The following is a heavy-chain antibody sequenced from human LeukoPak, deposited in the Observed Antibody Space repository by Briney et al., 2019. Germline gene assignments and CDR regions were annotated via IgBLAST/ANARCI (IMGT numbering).Heavy chain of an antibody. CDR1: GFTFSSSA. D-gene: IGHD6-19*01. V-gene: IGHV1-58*02. CDR2: IVVGSGNT. CDR3: AAERPVAGERSGWFDP. Sequence: ASVKVSCKASGFTFSSSAMQWVRQARGQRLEWIGWIVVGSGNTNYAQKFQERVIITRDMSTTTAYMELSSLRSEDTAVYYCAAERPVAGERSGWFDPWGQGTLVTVSS. J-gene: IGHJ5*02.